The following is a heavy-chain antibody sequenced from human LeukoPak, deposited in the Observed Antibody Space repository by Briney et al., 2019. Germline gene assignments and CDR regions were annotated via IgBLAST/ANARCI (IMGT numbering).Heavy chain of an antibody. V-gene: IGHV3-66*02. CDR2: VYHGGKT. Sequence: GGSLRLSCAASGFTVDDTYMSWVRQTPGKGLEWVSVVYHGGKTFYADSVKGRFTISRDNSKNTVYLQMNTLRADDTAVYYCTRQAAAGLGYWGQGTLVTVSS. CDR3: TRQAAAGLGY. CDR1: GFTVDDTY. J-gene: IGHJ4*02. D-gene: IGHD6-13*01.